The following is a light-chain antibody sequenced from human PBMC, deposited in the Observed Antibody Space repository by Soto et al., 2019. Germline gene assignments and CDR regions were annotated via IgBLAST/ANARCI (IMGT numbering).Light chain of an antibody. CDR2: LGP. V-gene: IGKV2-28*01. CDR1: QSLLHSNGYNY. J-gene: IGKJ3*01. CDR3: MQALQTPRT. Sequence: DIVMTQSPLSLPVTPGEPASISCRSSQSLLHSNGYNYLDWYLQKPGQSPQLLIYLGPNRASGVPDRFSSSGSGTDFTLKISRVAAQAVGDYYCMQALQTPRTFGPGTKVVIK.